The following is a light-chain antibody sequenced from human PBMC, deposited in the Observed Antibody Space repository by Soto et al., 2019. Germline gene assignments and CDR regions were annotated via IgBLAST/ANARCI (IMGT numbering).Light chain of an antibody. CDR1: QSVWNIY. CDR2: GAS. Sequence: EIVLTQSPGTLSLSPGERATLSCRASQSVWNIYLAWYQQKPGQAPRLLIYGASSRATGIPDRFSGSGSGTDFTLTISRLEPEDFAVYHCRQYGSSPLTFGGGTKVEIK. V-gene: IGKV3-20*01. J-gene: IGKJ4*01. CDR3: RQYGSSPLT.